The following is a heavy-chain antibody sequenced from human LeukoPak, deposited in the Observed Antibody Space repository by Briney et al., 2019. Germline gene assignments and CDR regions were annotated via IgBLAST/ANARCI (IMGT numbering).Heavy chain of an antibody. D-gene: IGHD6-13*01. CDR2: IYYSGST. CDR3: AREGVAAAGKLDY. V-gene: IGHV4-59*01. CDR1: GGSIGSYY. J-gene: IGHJ4*02. Sequence: SETLSLTCTVSGGSIGSYYWIWLRQPPGKGLEWIGYIYYSGSTNYNPSLKSRVTISLDTSKNQFSMNLISVTAADTAVYYCAREGVAAAGKLDYWGQGTLVTVSS.